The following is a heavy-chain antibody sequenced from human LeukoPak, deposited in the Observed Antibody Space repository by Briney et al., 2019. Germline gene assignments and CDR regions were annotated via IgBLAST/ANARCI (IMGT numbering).Heavy chain of an antibody. CDR2: IIPIFGTA. Sequence: GSSVKVSCKASGGTFSSYAISWVRQASGQGLEWMGGIIPIFGTANYAQKFQGRVTITADESTSTAYMELSSLRSEDTAVYYCARDPGDYVWGRSGFQHWGQGTLVTVSS. CDR3: ARDPGDYVWGRSGFQH. J-gene: IGHJ1*01. CDR1: GGTFSSYA. D-gene: IGHD3-16*01. V-gene: IGHV1-69*01.